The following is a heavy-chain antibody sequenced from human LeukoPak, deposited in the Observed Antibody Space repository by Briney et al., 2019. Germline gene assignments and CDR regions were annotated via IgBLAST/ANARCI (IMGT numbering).Heavy chain of an antibody. Sequence: GASVKVSCKASGYTFTSYGISWVRQAPGQGLEWMGWISAYNGNTNYAQKLQGRVTMTTDTSTSTAYMEMRSLRSDDTAVYYCARLPEGGWLQVLYYFDYWGQGTLVTVSS. D-gene: IGHD1-14*01. CDR2: ISAYNGNT. V-gene: IGHV1-18*01. CDR1: GYTFTSYG. J-gene: IGHJ4*02. CDR3: ARLPEGGWLQVLYYFDY.